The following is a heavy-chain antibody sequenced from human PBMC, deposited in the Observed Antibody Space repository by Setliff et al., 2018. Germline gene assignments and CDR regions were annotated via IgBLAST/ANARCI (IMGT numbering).Heavy chain of an antibody. Sequence: ASVKVFCKASGGTFSSYGISWVRQAPGQGLEWMGGTIPMFGTTEYAQKFQGRLTIITDESTNTAFMQLSSLRSDDTAVYYCVREGVDRRSSTDYRYYMDVWGKGTTVTVSS. D-gene: IGHD6-6*01. V-gene: IGHV1-69*05. CDR3: VREGVDRRSSTDYRYYMDV. J-gene: IGHJ6*03. CDR2: TIPMFGTT. CDR1: GGTFSSYG.